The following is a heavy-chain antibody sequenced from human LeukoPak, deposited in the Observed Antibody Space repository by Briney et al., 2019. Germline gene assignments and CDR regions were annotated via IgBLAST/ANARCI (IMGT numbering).Heavy chain of an antibody. CDR3: AKDSLAVAGTGRGYFDY. D-gene: IGHD6-19*01. CDR1: GFTFSSYA. V-gene: IGHV3-23*01. CDR2: ISGSGGST. Sequence: PGGSLRHSCAASGFTFSSYAMSWVRQAPGKGLEWVSAISGSGGSTYYADSVKGRFTISRDNSKNTLYLQMNSLRAEDTAVYYCAKDSLAVAGTGRGYFDYWGQGTLVTVSS. J-gene: IGHJ4*02.